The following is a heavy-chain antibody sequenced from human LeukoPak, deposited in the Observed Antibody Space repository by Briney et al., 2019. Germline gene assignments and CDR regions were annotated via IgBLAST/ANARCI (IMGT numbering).Heavy chain of an antibody. V-gene: IGHV1-46*01. CDR1: GYTFTSYF. CDR3: ARADIGEVAGTGVFDY. CDR2: INPRGGTT. D-gene: IGHD6-19*01. J-gene: IGHJ4*02. Sequence: ASVTVSCKASGYTFTSYFMYWVRQAPGQGLEWMGLINPRGGTTRYAQKFQGRVTITADESTSTAYMELSSLRSEDTAVYYCARADIGEVAGTGVFDYWGQGTLVTVSS.